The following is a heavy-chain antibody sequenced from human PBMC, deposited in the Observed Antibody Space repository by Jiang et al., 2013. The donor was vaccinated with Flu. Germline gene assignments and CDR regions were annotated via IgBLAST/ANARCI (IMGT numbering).Heavy chain of an antibody. CDR3: AHRPCYSSSCQRGDDAFDI. V-gene: IGHV2-5*02. J-gene: IGHJ3*02. CDR2: IYWDDDK. Sequence: KPTQTLTLTCTFSGFSLSTSGVGVGWIRQPPGKALEWLALIYWDDDKRYSPSLKSRLTITKDTSKNQVVLTMTNMDPVDTATYYCAHRPCYSSSCQRGDDAFDIWGQGTMVTVSS. CDR1: GFSLSTSGVG. D-gene: IGHD6-13*01.